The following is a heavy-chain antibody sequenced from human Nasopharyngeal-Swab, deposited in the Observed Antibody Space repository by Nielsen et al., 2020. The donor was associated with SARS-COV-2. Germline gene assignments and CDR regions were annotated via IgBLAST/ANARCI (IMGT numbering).Heavy chain of an antibody. J-gene: IGHJ6*02. D-gene: IGHD3-9*01. V-gene: IGHV4-31*03. CDR2: IYYSGST. Sequence: SETLSLTCTVSGGSTSSGGYYWSWLRQHPWKGLEWIGYIYYSGSTYYNPSLKSRVTISVDTSKNQFYLKLSSVTAADTAVYYCARDGRAPRYYDILTGKHYYYYYGMDVWGQGTTVTVSS. CDR3: ARDGRAPRYYDILTGKHYYYYYGMDV. CDR1: GGSTSSGGYY.